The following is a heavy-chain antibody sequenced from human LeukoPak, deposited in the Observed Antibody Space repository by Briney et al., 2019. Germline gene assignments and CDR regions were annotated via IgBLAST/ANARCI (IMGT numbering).Heavy chain of an antibody. D-gene: IGHD3-10*01. CDR1: GYTFTMYY. CDR2: INPTDGAT. CDR3: ANVQRGGLSADLGGLFASYYTYYYMDV. Sequence: GASVKVSCKASGYTFTMYYIHWVRQAPGQGLEWMGVINPTDGATTYPQRFQGRVTMTRDMSTTTVYMDLRSLRSEDKAVYFCANVQRGGLSADLGGLFASYYTYYYMDVWGRGTTVTVSS. V-gene: IGHV1-46*01. J-gene: IGHJ6*03.